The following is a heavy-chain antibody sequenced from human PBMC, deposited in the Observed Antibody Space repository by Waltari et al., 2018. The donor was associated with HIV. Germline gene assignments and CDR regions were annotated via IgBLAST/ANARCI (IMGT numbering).Heavy chain of an antibody. V-gene: IGHV4-39*07. CDR2: ISYSGSA. CDR1: GGSVTSSTYY. Sequence: QLQLQESGPGLVKPSETLSLTCTVSGGSVTSSTYYWGWIRQAPGRGLEWLGAISYSGSAYSNPSLERRVTISLDTSKNQFSLKLQSVTAADTAVYYCAGAPNGDFSWLDPWGQGTLVTVSS. D-gene: IGHD4-17*01. J-gene: IGHJ5*02. CDR3: AGAPNGDFSWLDP.